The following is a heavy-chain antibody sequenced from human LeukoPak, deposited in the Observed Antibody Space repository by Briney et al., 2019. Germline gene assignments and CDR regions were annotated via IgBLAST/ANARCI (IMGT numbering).Heavy chain of an antibody. CDR3: ARESGTTGEVKFDT. D-gene: IGHD4-17*01. J-gene: IGHJ5*02. V-gene: IGHV4-39*06. Sequence: SETLSLTCTVSGGSISTSNYCWGWIRQPPGKGLGLSGNIFYSGSTYYSPCIMSRATISLDPSRNQSPLKVTSVTAADTAVYYCARESGTTGEVKFDTWGQGNLVTVSS. CDR2: IFYSGST. CDR1: GGSISTSNYC.